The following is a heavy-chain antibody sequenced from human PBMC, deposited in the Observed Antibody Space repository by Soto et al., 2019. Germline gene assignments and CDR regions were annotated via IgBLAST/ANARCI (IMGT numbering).Heavy chain of an antibody. CDR3: ARGGHDYGDPADPYYYYGRDV. D-gene: IGHD4-17*01. CDR1: GFTFSSYA. CDR2: ISYDGSNK. V-gene: IGHV3-30-3*01. J-gene: IGHJ6*02. Sequence: QVQLVESGGGVVQPGRSLRLSCAASGFTFSSYAMHWVRQAPGKGLEWVAVISYDGSNKYYADSVKGRFTISRDNSKNTLYLQMNSLRAEDTAVYYCARGGHDYGDPADPYYYYGRDVWGQGTTVTVSS.